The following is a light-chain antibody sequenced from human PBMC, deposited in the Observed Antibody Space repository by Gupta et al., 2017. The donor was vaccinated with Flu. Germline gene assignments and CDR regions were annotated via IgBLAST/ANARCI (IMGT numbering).Light chain of an antibody. CDR3: QRVNTYPPLS. Sequence: DFQLTQSPSFLSASVVDGVTITCRASQDIGNSLAWYQQKPGKAPNLLIFAASTLQSGVPSRFSGSGSGTDFTLTITSLQPEDFATYYCQRVNTYPPLSFGPGTKVDIK. CDR1: QDIGNS. V-gene: IGKV1-9*01. CDR2: AAS. J-gene: IGKJ3*01.